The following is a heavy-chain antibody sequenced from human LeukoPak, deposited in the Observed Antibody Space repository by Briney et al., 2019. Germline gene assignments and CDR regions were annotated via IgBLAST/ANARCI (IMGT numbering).Heavy chain of an antibody. CDR2: IYPGDSDT. V-gene: IGHV5-51*01. D-gene: IGHD3-22*01. J-gene: IGHJ4*02. Sequence: GESLKISCKGSGYSFTSYWIGWVRQMPGKGPEWMGIIYPGDSDTRYSPSFQGQVTISADKSISTAYLQWSSLKASDTAMYYCARQDYYDSSGYYFAFDYWGQGTLVTVSS. CDR3: ARQDYYDSSGYYFAFDY. CDR1: GYSFTSYW.